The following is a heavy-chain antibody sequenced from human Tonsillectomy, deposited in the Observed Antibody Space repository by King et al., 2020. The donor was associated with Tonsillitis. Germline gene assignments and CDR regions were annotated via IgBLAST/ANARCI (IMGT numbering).Heavy chain of an antibody. Sequence: VQLVESGGGLVQPGGSLRLSCAASGLTFSSFAMSWVRQAPGRGLEWVSAISGSGGTTHYAASVKGRSTIYRDNTKNTLYLQMNSLRADDTALYYCEKVIDGSGAPYYYYAMDVWGQGTTVTVSS. CDR2: ISGSGGTT. CDR1: GLTFSSFA. J-gene: IGHJ6*02. D-gene: IGHD4/OR15-4a*01. CDR3: EKVIDGSGAPYYYYAMDV. V-gene: IGHV3-23*04.